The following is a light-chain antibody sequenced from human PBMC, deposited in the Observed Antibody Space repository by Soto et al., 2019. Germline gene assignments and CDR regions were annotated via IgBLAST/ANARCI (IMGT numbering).Light chain of an antibody. CDR3: QKYNSAPRT. CDR2: AAS. J-gene: IGKJ3*01. Sequence: DIQMTQSPSSLSASVGDRVTITCRASQDINNYLAWYQQKPGKVPKLLIYAASTFQSGVPSRFSGSGSGTDFTLTISSLQPEDVATYYCQKYNSAPRTFGPGTKVDIK. CDR1: QDINNY. V-gene: IGKV1-27*01.